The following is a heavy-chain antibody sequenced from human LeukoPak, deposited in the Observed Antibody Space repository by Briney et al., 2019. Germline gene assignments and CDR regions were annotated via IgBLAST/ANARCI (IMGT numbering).Heavy chain of an antibody. J-gene: IGHJ6*02. CDR2: VWGDGNTK. D-gene: IGHD3-10*01. CDR1: GFTFSQSG. V-gene: IGHV3-33*01. Sequence: RPGGSLRLSCAASGFTFSQSGMHWVRQAPGKGLEWVAIVWGDGNTKYYGDSAKGRFTISRDNSKNTLYLQMSSLRVEDTAVYYCARDIGGPDEDGLDVWGQGTTVTVSS. CDR3: ARDIGGPDEDGLDV.